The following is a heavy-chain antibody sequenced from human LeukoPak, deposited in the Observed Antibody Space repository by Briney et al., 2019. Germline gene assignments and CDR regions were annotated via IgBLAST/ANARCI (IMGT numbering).Heavy chain of an antibody. CDR3: ARESYYYDSSRFDP. D-gene: IGHD3-22*01. V-gene: IGHV4-59*01. J-gene: IGHJ5*02. Sequence: KPSETLSLTCAVSGGSISSYYWSWIRQPPGKGLEWIGYIYYSGSTNYNPSLKSRVTISVDTSKSQFSLKLSSVTAADTAVYYCARESYYYDSSRFDPWGQGTLVTVSS. CDR1: GGSISSYY. CDR2: IYYSGST.